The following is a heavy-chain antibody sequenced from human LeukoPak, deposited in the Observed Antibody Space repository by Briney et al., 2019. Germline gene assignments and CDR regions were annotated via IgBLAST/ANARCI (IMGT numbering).Heavy chain of an antibody. V-gene: IGHV1-69*06. J-gene: IGHJ4*02. D-gene: IGHD1-26*01. Sequence: SVKVSCKASGGTFSSYGVAWVRQAPGQGLEWMGGIIPMFDSANYAQSLQGRVTLTADKSTGTAYMELRSLRSEDTGVYYCARGVNSGYFDYCGQGTLVTVSS. CDR2: IIPMFDSA. CDR3: ARGVNSGYFDY. CDR1: GGTFSSYG.